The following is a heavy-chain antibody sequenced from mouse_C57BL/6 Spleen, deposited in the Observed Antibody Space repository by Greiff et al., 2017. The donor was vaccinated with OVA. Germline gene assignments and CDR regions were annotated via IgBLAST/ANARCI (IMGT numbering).Heavy chain of an antibody. CDR3: ARLRDGYYHYAMDY. J-gene: IGHJ4*01. V-gene: IGHV1-52*01. CDR2: IDPSDSET. Sequence: QVQLKQPGAELVRPGSSVKLSCKASGYTFTSYWMHWVKQRPIQGLEWIGNIDPSDSETHYNQKFKDKATLTVDKSSSTAYMQLSSLTSEDSAVYYCARLRDGYYHYAMDYWGQGTSVTVSS. D-gene: IGHD2-3*01. CDR1: GYTFTSYW.